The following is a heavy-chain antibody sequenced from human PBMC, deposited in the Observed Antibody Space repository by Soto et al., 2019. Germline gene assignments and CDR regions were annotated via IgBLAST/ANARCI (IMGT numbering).Heavy chain of an antibody. D-gene: IGHD3-10*01. CDR1: GFSLSTSGVG. J-gene: IGHJ4*02. CDR3: AHRRNEWFGVYNYFDY. V-gene: IGHV2-5*02. Sequence: QITLKESGPTLVKPTQTLTLTCTFSGFSLSTSGVGVGWIRQPPGKALEWLALIYWDDDKRYSPSLKSRLTITKDTSKNQVVLTMTNMDPVDTATYYCAHRRNEWFGVYNYFDYWGQGTLVTVSS. CDR2: IYWDDDK.